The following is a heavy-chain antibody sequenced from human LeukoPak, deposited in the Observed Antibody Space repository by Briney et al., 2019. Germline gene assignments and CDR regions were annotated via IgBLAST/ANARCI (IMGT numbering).Heavy chain of an antibody. J-gene: IGHJ4*02. V-gene: IGHV4-39*07. CDR3: ARGRARYGDLFDY. CDR2: MFYTGST. CDR1: GDSISSDNSY. D-gene: IGHD4-17*01. Sequence: IPSETLSLTCTVSGDSISSDNSYWGWIRQPPGKGLEWIGSMFYTGSTYYNPSLKSRVTISVDTSKNQFSLKLSSVTAADTAVYYCARGRARYGDLFDYWGQGTLVTVSS.